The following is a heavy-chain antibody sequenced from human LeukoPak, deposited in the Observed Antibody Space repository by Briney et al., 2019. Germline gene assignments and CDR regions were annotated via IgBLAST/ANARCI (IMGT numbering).Heavy chain of an antibody. Sequence: GGSLRLSCSASGFTFSAYAMYWVRQAPGKGLEWVAAIQYDGSNQYYADSVKGRFTISRDNSKSTLYMQMNSLRAEDTAVYYCARDVPPTTVTPADYYYYYGMDVWGQGTTVTVSS. CDR3: ARDVPPTTVTPADYYYYYGMDV. CDR1: GFTFSAYA. CDR2: IQYDGSNQ. D-gene: IGHD4-17*01. V-gene: IGHV3-33*08. J-gene: IGHJ6*02.